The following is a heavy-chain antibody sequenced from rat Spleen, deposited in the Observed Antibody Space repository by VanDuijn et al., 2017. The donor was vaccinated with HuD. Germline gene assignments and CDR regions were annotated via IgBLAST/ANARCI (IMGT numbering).Heavy chain of an antibody. D-gene: IGHD1-2*01. Sequence: EVQLVESGGGLVQPGRSLKLSCVASGFTFNNYWMTWIRQAPGKGLEWVASITNTGGSTSYPDSVKGRFTLSRDKAKGTLYLQMNSLRSEDTATYYCTGSYHSSYMGFAYWGQGTLVTVSS. CDR1: GFTFNNYW. J-gene: IGHJ3*01. CDR3: TGSYHSSYMGFAY. V-gene: IGHV5-31*01. CDR2: ITNTGGST.